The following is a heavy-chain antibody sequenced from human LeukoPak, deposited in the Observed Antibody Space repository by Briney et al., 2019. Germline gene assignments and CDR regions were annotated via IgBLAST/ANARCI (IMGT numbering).Heavy chain of an antibody. J-gene: IGHJ6*03. CDR1: GGSISSYY. CDR2: IYYSGST. V-gene: IGHV4-59*01. Sequence: SETLSLTCTVSGGSISSYYWSWIRQPPGKGLEWIGYIYYSGSTNYNPSLKSRVTMSVDTSKNQFSLKLSSVTAADTAVYYCARDRMEGYSSSWTRAYYYMDVWGKGTTVTVSS. D-gene: IGHD6-13*01. CDR3: ARDRMEGYSSSWTRAYYYMDV.